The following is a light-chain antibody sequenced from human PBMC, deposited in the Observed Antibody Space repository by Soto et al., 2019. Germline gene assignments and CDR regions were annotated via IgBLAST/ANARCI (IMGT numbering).Light chain of an antibody. V-gene: IGLV2-14*01. Sequence: QSALTQPASVSGSPGQSITISCTGTSSDVGNYNYVSWYQQHSGKAPKLMIYEVNNRPSGVSYRFSGSKSGNTASLTISGLQAEDEADYYCTSYTSYSTYVFGTGTKVTVL. CDR3: TSYTSYSTYV. CDR2: EVN. CDR1: SSDVGNYNY. J-gene: IGLJ1*01.